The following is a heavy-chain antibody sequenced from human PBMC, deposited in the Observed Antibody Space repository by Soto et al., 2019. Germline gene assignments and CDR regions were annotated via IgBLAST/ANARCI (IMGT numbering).Heavy chain of an antibody. CDR1: GYPFTISG. Sequence: VQLVRSGSEIKRPGASFKVPGKALGYPFTISGIGWVRKAPGKGLGWMGWTSVYNDNTTYAQKFQGRVTTTTETSSSPAYIELRRLKSDDTAVYYCARIGFDGHWGQGTLVTVSS. CDR3: ARIGFDGH. V-gene: IGHV1-18*01. CDR2: TSVYNDNT. D-gene: IGHD3-9*01. J-gene: IGHJ1*01.